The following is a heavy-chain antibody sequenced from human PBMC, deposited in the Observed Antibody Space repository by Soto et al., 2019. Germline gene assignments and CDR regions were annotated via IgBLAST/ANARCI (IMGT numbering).Heavy chain of an antibody. J-gene: IGHJ4*02. D-gene: IGHD1-26*01. Sequence: VKLVESGGGVVQPGRSLRLSCTTSGFNVVMYGFHWVRQAPGKGLEWVASVWYEGSNEKYADSVKDRFIISRDNSRKPIDLQRDSLAVEDTAVYYCVRDWSSYANAVNDNWGQGTLVTVSS. V-gene: IGHV3-33*01. CDR1: GFNVVMYG. CDR3: VRDWSSYANAVNDN. CDR2: VWYEGSNE.